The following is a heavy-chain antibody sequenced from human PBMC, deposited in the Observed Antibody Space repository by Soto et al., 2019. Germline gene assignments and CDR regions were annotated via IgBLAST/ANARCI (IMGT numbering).Heavy chain of an antibody. CDR2: ISSSGSTI. CDR1: GFTFSSYE. J-gene: IGHJ4*02. CDR3: ARVSDSGPPDY. D-gene: IGHD1-26*01. Sequence: GGSLRLSCAASGFTFSSYEMNWVRQAPGKGLECVSYISSSGSTIYYADSVKGRFTISRDNAKNSLYLQMNSLRAEDTAVYYCARVSDSGPPDYWGQGTLVTVSX. V-gene: IGHV3-48*03.